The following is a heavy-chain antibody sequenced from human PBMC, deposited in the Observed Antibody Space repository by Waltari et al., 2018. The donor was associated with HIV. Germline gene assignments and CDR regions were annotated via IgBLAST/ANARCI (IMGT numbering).Heavy chain of an antibody. D-gene: IGHD6-6*01. CDR2: IIPNFGTA. CDR3: ARLSEIYSSSSGAFDY. J-gene: IGHJ4*02. V-gene: IGHV1-69*01. Sequence: QVQLVQSGAEVKKPGSSVKVSCKASGGTFSSYAITWVRQAPGQGLEWMGGIIPNFGTANYAQNFQGRVTITADESTSTAYMELSSLRSEDTAVYYCARLSEIYSSSSGAFDYWGQGTLVTVSS. CDR1: GGTFSSYA.